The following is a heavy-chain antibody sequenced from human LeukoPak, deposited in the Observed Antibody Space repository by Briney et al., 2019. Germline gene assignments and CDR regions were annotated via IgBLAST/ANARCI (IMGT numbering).Heavy chain of an antibody. CDR2: INHSGST. CDR3: ARARRWVSSSGLFDY. V-gene: IGHV4-34*01. CDR1: GGSFSGYY. J-gene: IGHJ4*02. Sequence: SETLSLTCAVYGGSFSGYYWSWIRQPPGKGLEWIGGINHSGSTNYNPSLKSRVTISVDTSKNQFSLKLSSVTAADTAVYYCARARRWVSSSGLFDYWGQGTLVTVSS. D-gene: IGHD6-6*01.